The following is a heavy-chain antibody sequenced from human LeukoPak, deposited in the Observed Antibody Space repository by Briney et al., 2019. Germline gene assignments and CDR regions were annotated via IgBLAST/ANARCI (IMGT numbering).Heavy chain of an antibody. D-gene: IGHD2-2*01. CDR3: ARRRKYCSSTSCYSADGFDY. V-gene: IGHV1-2*06. J-gene: IGHJ4*02. CDR2: INPNSGGT. CDR1: GYTFTGYY. Sequence: GASVKVSCKAFGYTFTGYYMHWVRQAPGQGLEWMGRINPNSGGTNYAQKFQGRVTMTRDTSISTAYMELSRLRSDDTAVYYCARRRKYCSSTSCYSADGFDYWGQGTLVTVSS.